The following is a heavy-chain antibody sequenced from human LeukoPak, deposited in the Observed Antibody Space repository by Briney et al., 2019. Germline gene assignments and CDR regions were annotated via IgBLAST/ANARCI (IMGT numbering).Heavy chain of an antibody. J-gene: IGHJ5*02. D-gene: IGHD2-15*01. CDR1: GGSFSGYY. V-gene: IGHV4-34*01. Sequence: PSETLSLTCAVYGGSFSGYYWSWIRQPPGKGLEWIGEINHSGSTNYNPSLKSRVTISVDTSKNQFSLKLSSVTAADTAVYYCAREYCSGGSCSYNWFDPWGQGTLVTVSS. CDR3: AREYCSGGSCSYNWFDP. CDR2: INHSGST.